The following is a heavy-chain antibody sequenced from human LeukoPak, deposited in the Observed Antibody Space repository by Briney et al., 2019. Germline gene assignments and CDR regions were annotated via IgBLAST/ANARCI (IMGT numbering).Heavy chain of an antibody. J-gene: IGHJ4*02. V-gene: IGHV3-30-3*01. CDR3: AKGRSASSYSSIHY. Sequence: GGSLRLSCAASGFTFSSYSMHWVRQAPGKGLEWVAVISYDGSNKYYADSVKGRFTISRDNSKNTLYLQMNSLRAEDTAVYYCAKGRSASSYSSIHYWGQGSLVTVSS. CDR2: ISYDGSNK. D-gene: IGHD2-2*01. CDR1: GFTFSSYS.